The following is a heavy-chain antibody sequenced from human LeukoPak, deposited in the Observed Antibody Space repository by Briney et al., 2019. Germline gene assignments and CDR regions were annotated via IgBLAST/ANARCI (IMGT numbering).Heavy chain of an antibody. CDR1: GFTFSGSA. CDR3: TRLTAIDDY. D-gene: IGHD5-18*01. CDR2: IRNKANSYAT. J-gene: IGHJ4*02. V-gene: IGHV3-73*01. Sequence: GGSLRLSCAASGFTFSGSAMHWVRQASGKGLEWVGRIRNKANSYATAYAASVKSRFTISRDDSKNMTYLQMNSLKTEDTAVYYCTRLTAIDDYWGQGTLVTVSS.